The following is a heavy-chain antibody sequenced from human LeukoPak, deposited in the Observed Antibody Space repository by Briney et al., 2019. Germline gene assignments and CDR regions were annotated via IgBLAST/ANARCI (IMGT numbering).Heavy chain of an antibody. V-gene: IGHV5-51*01. CDR1: GYRFTSYW. J-gene: IGHJ3*02. D-gene: IGHD4-17*01. Sequence: GESLKISCKGSGYRFTSYWIGWVRQMPGKGLEWMGIIYPGDSDTRYSPSFQGQVTISADKSISTAYLQWSSLKASDTAMYYCAITTVTTDDAFDIWGQGTMVTVSS. CDR3: AITTVTTDDAFDI. CDR2: IYPGDSDT.